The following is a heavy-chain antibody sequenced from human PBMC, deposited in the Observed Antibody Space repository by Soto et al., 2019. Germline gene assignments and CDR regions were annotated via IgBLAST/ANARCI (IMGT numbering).Heavy chain of an antibody. Sequence: SVKVSCKASGGTFSSYAISWVRQAPGQGLEWMGGIIPIFGTANYAQKFQGRVTITADESTSTAYMELSSLRSEDTAVYYCARVSTDTAMVTVFDYWGQGTLVTVSS. CDR1: GGTFSSYA. V-gene: IGHV1-69*13. CDR3: ARVSTDTAMVTVFDY. J-gene: IGHJ4*02. D-gene: IGHD5-18*01. CDR2: IIPIFGTA.